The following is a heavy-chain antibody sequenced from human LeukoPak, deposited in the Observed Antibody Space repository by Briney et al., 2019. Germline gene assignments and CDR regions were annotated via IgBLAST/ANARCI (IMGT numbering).Heavy chain of an antibody. Sequence: SETLSLTCAVYGGSFSRYSWNWIRQPPGKGLEWIGEINHRGSTNYNPSLKSRVTISVDKSKNQFSLKLSSVTAADTAVYYCAGVGSSSRRSWFDPWGQGTLVTVSS. D-gene: IGHD6-6*01. J-gene: IGHJ5*02. CDR2: INHRGST. CDR1: GGSFSRYS. CDR3: AGVGSSSRRSWFDP. V-gene: IGHV4-34*01.